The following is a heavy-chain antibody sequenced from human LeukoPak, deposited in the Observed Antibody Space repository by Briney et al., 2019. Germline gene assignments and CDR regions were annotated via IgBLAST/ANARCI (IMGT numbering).Heavy chain of an antibody. J-gene: IGHJ4*02. D-gene: IGHD1-7*01. CDR1: GGSFSGYY. Sequence: SGTLSLTCAVYGGSFSGYYWSWIRQPPGKGLEWIGEINHSGSTNYNPSLKSRVTISVDTSKNQFSLKLSSVTAADTAVYYCARGSSITGTTDFDYWGQGTLVTVSS. CDR3: ARGSSITGTTDFDY. V-gene: IGHV4-34*01. CDR2: INHSGST.